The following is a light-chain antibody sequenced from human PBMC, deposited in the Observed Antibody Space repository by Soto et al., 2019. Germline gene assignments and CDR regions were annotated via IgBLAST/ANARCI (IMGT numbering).Light chain of an antibody. V-gene: IGKV3-20*01. CDR3: QRYGSSPLFT. CDR1: QSVSSGY. CDR2: GAS. J-gene: IGKJ3*01. Sequence: EIVLTQSPGTLSLSRGESATLSCRASQSVSSGYLAWYQQKPGQAPRLLIYGASSRATGIPDRFSGSGSGTDFTLTISRLEPEDSAVYYCQRYGSSPLFTFGPGTKVDIK.